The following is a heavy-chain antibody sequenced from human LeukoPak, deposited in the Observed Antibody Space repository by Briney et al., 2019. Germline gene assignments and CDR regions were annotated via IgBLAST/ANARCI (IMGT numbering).Heavy chain of an antibody. CDR2: IQAEPYSHAT. J-gene: IGHJ4*02. V-gene: IGHV3-73*01. Sequence: PGGSLRLSCTTSGFTFSGFDIHWVRQASGKGLEWVGRIQAEPYSHATAYAASVKGRFTISRDDSKNTAYLQMNSLKAEDTAVYYCARRDCSSFSCYSFDSWGQGILVTVSS. CDR3: ARRDCSSFSCYSFDS. D-gene: IGHD2-2*01. CDR1: GFTFSGFD.